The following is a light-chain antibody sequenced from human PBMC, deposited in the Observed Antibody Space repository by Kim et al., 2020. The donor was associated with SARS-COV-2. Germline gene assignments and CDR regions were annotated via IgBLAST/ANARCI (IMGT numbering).Light chain of an antibody. J-gene: IGKJ4*01. V-gene: IGKV3-15*01. Sequence: EVVMTQSPATLSVSPGERATLSCRASQSVNNNLAWYQQKPGQAPRLLIFDASTRATGIPARFSGSRSGTEFTLTISSLQSEDFAVYSCQQYNNWPHTFGGGTKVDIK. CDR1: QSVNNN. CDR2: DAS. CDR3: QQYNNWPHT.